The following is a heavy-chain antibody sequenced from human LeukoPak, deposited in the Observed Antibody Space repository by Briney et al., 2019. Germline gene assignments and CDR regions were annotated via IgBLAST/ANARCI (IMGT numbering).Heavy chain of an antibody. J-gene: IGHJ4*02. V-gene: IGHV4-61*08. CDR2: IFYSGST. Sequence: PSETLSLTCTVSGGSISSGGYYWSWIRQHPGKGLEWIGYIFYSGSTNYNPSLKSRVTISVDTSKNQFSLKLSSVTAADTAVYYCARTSWNGRTLDYWGQGTLVTVSS. D-gene: IGHD1-1*01. CDR3: ARTSWNGRTLDY. CDR1: GGSISSGGYY.